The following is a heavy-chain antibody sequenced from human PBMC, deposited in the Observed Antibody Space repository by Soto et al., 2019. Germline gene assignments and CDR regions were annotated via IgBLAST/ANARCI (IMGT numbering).Heavy chain of an antibody. J-gene: IGHJ6*02. CDR3: ASPQYYYDSSGYYNYGMDV. CDR2: IIPIFGTA. V-gene: IGHV1-69*13. D-gene: IGHD3-22*01. CDR1: GGTFSSYA. Sequence: ASVKVSCKASGGTFSSYAISWVRQAPGQGLEWMGGIIPIFGTANYAQKFQGRVTITADESTSTAYMELSSLRSEDTAVYYCASPQYYYDSSGYYNYGMDVWGQGTTVTVSS.